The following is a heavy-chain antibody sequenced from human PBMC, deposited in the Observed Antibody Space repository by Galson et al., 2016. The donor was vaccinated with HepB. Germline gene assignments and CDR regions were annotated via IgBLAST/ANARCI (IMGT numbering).Heavy chain of an antibody. CDR1: FTSYY. D-gene: IGHD2-2*01. CDR3: AREGSVTSFFDS. J-gene: IGHJ4*02. Sequence: FTSYYIHWVRQAPGQGLEWMGIINPSGGSTSYAQKFQGRIAMTRDTSTSTVYMELSSLRSEDSAVYYCAREGSVTSFFDSWGQGAVVTVSS. V-gene: IGHV1-46*01. CDR2: INPSGGST.